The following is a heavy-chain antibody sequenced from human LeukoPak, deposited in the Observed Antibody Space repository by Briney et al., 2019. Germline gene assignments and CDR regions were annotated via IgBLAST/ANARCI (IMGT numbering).Heavy chain of an antibody. D-gene: IGHD3-9*01. Sequence: GKSLKISCKGSGYTFTSYWIGWVRQMPGKGLEWMGIIYPGDSDTRYSPSFQGQVTISADKSISTAYLQWSSLKASDTAMYYCARSLGGYDILTGRLQTNHDYWGQGTLVTVSS. CDR1: GYTFTSYW. V-gene: IGHV5-51*01. J-gene: IGHJ4*02. CDR2: IYPGDSDT. CDR3: ARSLGGYDILTGRLQTNHDY.